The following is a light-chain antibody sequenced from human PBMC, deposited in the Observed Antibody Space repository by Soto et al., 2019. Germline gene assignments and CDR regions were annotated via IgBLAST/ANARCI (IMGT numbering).Light chain of an antibody. J-gene: IGKJ1*01. V-gene: IGKV1-27*01. CDR1: QGISNY. Sequence: EIQMTQSPSSLSASVGDRVTITCRASQGISNYLAWYQQKPGKVPKLLIYGASTLQSGVPSQLSGSGSVTDFTIIINSLQPEDVATYYCQKYDSAPWTFGQGTKVEIK. CDR3: QKYDSAPWT. CDR2: GAS.